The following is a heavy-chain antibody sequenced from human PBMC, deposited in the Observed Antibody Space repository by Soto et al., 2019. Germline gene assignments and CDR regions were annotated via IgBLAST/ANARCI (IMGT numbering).Heavy chain of an antibody. D-gene: IGHD4-17*01. CDR1: GYSFSTSG. Sequence: AQLVPSGAEVTEPGASVKVSCKASGYSFSTSGITWVRQAPGQGLGWMGWISTYTGNTNYAQQLQDRVTLTTDTSTSTAYMELRSLRSDDAAVYYCARRLYGDYDYWGQGTLVTVSS. CDR3: ARRLYGDYDY. CDR2: ISTYTGNT. V-gene: IGHV1-18*01. J-gene: IGHJ4*02.